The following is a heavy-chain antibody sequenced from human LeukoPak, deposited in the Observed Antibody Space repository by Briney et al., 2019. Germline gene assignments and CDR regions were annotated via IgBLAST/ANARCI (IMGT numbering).Heavy chain of an antibody. CDR2: MNPNSGNT. V-gene: IGHV1-8*03. CDR1: GGTFSSYA. Sequence: ASVKVSCKASGGTFSSYAISWVRQAPGQGLEWMGWMNPNSGNTGYAQKFQGRVTITRNTSISTAYMELSSLRSEDTAVYYCARAHSSSSGSFDYWGQGTLVTVSS. CDR3: ARAHSSSSGSFDY. D-gene: IGHD6-13*01. J-gene: IGHJ4*02.